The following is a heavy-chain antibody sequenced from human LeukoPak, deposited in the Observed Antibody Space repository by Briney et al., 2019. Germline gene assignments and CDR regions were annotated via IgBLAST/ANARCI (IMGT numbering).Heavy chain of an antibody. CDR2: INPNSGGA. CDR3: ARSHTPQTTVTLPFHY. D-gene: IGHD4-17*01. V-gene: IGHV1-2*06. J-gene: IGHJ4*02. CDR1: GYTFTDYY. Sequence: ASVKVSCKASGYTFTDYYMHWVRQAPGQGLEWMGRINPNSGGANYEQRFQGRVTMTRDTSISAAYMELSSLRSDDTAMYYCARSHTPQTTVTLPFHYWGQGTLVTVSS.